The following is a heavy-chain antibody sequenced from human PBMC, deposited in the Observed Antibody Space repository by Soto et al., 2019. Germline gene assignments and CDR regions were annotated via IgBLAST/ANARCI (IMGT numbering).Heavy chain of an antibody. CDR2: IYSSENT. V-gene: IGHV4-39*01. CDR1: GGFVSSSSYS. Sequence: SETLSLTCSVSGGFVSSSSYSWGWIRLSPGKGLEWIGTIYSSENTYYNPSLLSRVTISVDTSKNEFSLRLSSVTAADTAVYYCARLNGYCISTNCHGYYGMDVWGQGTTVTVSS. D-gene: IGHD2-2*03. J-gene: IGHJ6*02. CDR3: ARLNGYCISTNCHGYYGMDV.